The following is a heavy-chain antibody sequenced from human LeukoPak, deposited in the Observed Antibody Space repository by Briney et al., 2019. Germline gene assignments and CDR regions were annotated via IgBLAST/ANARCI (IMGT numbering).Heavy chain of an antibody. V-gene: IGHV4-4*07. D-gene: IGHD3-10*01. Sequence: SETLSLTCTVSRFSISSHYYWSWIRQPAGQGLEWIGRIYTSGSTNYNPSLKSRVTMSVDTSKNQFSLKLSSVTAADTAVYYCASGAWFDPWGQGTLVTVSS. J-gene: IGHJ5*02. CDR2: IYTSGST. CDR3: ASGAWFDP. CDR1: RFSISSHYY.